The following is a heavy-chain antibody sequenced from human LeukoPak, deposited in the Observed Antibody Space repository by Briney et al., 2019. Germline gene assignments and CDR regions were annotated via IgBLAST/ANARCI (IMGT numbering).Heavy chain of an antibody. CDR1: GYTFTSNY. CDR2: INPSGGTT. CDR3: AARGDSSGYSYAGGFDY. V-gene: IGHV1-46*01. Sequence: VASVKVSCKASGYTFTSNYMHWVRQAPGQGLEWMGIINPSGGTTIYAQKFQGRVTMTRDTSTSTVYMELSSLRSEDTAVYYCAARGDSSGYSYAGGFDYWGQGTLVTVSS. J-gene: IGHJ4*02. D-gene: IGHD5-18*01.